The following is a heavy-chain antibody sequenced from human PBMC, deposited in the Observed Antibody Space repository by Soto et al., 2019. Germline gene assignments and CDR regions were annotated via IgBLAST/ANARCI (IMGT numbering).Heavy chain of an antibody. CDR1: GYSFATYW. V-gene: IGHV5-51*01. J-gene: IGHJ5*02. CDR3: ATWGSRSSPQSNWFDP. CDR2: IYPGDSDT. D-gene: IGHD6-6*01. Sequence: GESLKISCKGSGYSFATYWIGWVRQMPGKGLEWMGIIYPGDSDTRYSPSFQGRVTISADKSISTAYLQWSSLKASDTAMYYCATWGSRSSPQSNWFDPWGQGTLVTVSS.